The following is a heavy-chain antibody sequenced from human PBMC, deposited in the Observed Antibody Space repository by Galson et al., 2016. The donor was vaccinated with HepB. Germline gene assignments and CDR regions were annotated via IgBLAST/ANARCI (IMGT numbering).Heavy chain of an antibody. D-gene: IGHD6-25*01. J-gene: IGHJ4*02. V-gene: IGHV4-4*02. CDR1: GGSIGSSDW. Sequence: SETLSLTCAVSGGSIGSSDWWSWVRQSPGQGLEWIGQIFHSGRVNYTPSLASRVTISIDTSNNHFSLRLTSVTAADTALYYCAWQYRGGPSDSWGRGTLVIVSS. CDR3: AWQYRGGPSDS. CDR2: IFHSGRV.